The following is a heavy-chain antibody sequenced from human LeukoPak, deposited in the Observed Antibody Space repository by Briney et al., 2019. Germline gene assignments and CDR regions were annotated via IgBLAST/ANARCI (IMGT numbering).Heavy chain of an antibody. CDR1: GGTFSIYA. J-gene: IGHJ4*02. D-gene: IGHD1-26*01. CDR3: ARHSLVGASFDY. V-gene: IGHV1-69*04. CDR2: IIPILGIA. Sequence: ASVRVSCKPSGGTFSIYAISWVRQAPGQGLEWMGRIIPILGIANYAQKFQGRVTITADKSTSTAYMELSSLRSEDTAVYYCARHSLVGASFDYWGQGTLVTVSS.